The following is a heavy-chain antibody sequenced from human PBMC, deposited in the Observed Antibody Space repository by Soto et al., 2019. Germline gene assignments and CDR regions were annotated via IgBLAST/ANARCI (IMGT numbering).Heavy chain of an antibody. D-gene: IGHD1-26*01. CDR1: DGSVSRGGYY. Sequence: QVQLQESGPGLVKPSQTLSLACTVSDGSVSRGGYYWSWIRQSPGKNLEWIGNIYYTVRTSYNPSLKGRLTISREASKRQFSLRLASVSAADTAVYYCAREGSYHYFDYWGQGALVTVSS. CDR3: AREGSYHYFDY. CDR2: IYYTVRT. V-gene: IGHV4-31*03. J-gene: IGHJ4*02.